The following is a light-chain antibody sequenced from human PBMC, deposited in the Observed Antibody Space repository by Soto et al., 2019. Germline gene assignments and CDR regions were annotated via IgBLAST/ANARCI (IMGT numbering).Light chain of an antibody. CDR1: QSVRNK. CDR3: QQYTNWPPIT. V-gene: IGKV3-15*01. Sequence: EILMTQSPATLSVSPGDRATLSCRASQSVRNKLPWYQQKLCQAPRRLIHGASTRATGTPARFSGSGSGTEFRRPLISLQSEDFAVYYCQQYTNWPPITFGQGARL. CDR2: GAS. J-gene: IGKJ5*01.